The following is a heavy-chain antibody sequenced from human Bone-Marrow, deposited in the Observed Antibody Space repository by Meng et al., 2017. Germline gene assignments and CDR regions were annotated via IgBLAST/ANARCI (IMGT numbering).Heavy chain of an antibody. D-gene: IGHD6-19*01. V-gene: IGHV3-11*04. J-gene: IGHJ4*02. CDR1: GFTVSSNY. CDR2: ISSSGSTI. Sequence: GESLKISCAASGFTVSSNYMSWVRQAPGKGLEWVSYISSSGSTIYYADSVKGRFTISRDNAKNSLYLQMNSLRAEDTAVYYCARDQAVAGPNWGQGTLVNVAS. CDR3: ARDQAVAGPN.